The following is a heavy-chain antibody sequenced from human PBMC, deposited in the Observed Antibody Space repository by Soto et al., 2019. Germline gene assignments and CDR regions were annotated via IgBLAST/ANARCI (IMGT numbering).Heavy chain of an antibody. Sequence: QVQLVESGGGVVQPGRSLRLSCVGSGFPFWHYGMHWVRQAPGKGLEWVAVIWSDGKKESYADFVKGRFAISRDNFKDKLYRQMNSLRSEDTAVDYCARDRDGGWCHRDVWGQGTTVTVSS. J-gene: IGHJ6*02. CDR2: IWSDGKKE. CDR3: ARDRDGGWCHRDV. V-gene: IGHV3-33*01. CDR1: GFPFWHYG. D-gene: IGHD6-19*01.